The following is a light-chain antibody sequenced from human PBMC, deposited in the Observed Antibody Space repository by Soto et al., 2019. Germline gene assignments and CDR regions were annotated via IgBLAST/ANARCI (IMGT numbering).Light chain of an antibody. CDR2: GAS. J-gene: IGKJ2*01. CDR1: QSVRSTY. V-gene: IGKV3-20*01. Sequence: EIVLTQSPGTLSLSPGERATLSCRASQSVRSTYLAWYQQKPGQAPRLLIYGASSRATGIPDRFTGSGSGTDFTLTISRLEPDDFAVYYCQQCGSSPPYTFGQGITLEIK. CDR3: QQCGSSPPYT.